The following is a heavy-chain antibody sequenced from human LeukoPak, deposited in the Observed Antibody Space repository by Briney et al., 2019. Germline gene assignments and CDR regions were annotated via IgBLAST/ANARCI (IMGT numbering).Heavy chain of an antibody. CDR2: IYYSGST. V-gene: IGHV4-30-4*01. CDR1: GGSISSGDYY. Sequence: PSQTLSLTCTVSGGSISSGDYYWSWIRQPPGKGLEWIGYIYYSGSTYYNPSLKSRVTISVDTSKNQFSLKLSSVTAADTAVYYCARDSVTTYSPAYYGMDVWGQGTTVTVSS. CDR3: ARDSVTTYSPAYYGMDV. J-gene: IGHJ6*02. D-gene: IGHD4-11*01.